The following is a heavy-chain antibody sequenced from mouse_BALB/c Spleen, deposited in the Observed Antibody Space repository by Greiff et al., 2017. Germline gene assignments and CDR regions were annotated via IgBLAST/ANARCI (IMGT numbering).Heavy chain of an antibody. J-gene: IGHJ4*01. Sequence: QVQLQQSGAELVRPGTSVKVSCKASGYAFTNYLIEWVKQRPGQGLEWIGMINPGSGGTNYNENFKGKATLTADKSSSTVYMQLSSLTSDDSAVYYCARDYRYGEYSMDYWGQGTSVTVSA. D-gene: IGHD2-14*01. CDR3: ARDYRYGEYSMDY. CDR2: INPGSGGT. V-gene: IGHV1-54*01. CDR1: GYAFTNYL.